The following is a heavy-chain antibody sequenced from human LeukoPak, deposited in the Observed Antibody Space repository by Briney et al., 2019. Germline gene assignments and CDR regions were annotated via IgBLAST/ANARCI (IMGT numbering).Heavy chain of an antibody. J-gene: IGHJ6*02. D-gene: IGHD2-21*01. CDR1: GGSISSYY. Sequence: PSETLSLTCTVSGGSISSYYWSWIRQPPGKGLEWIGYIYYSGSTNYNPSLKSRVTISVGTSKNQFSLKLSSVTAADTAVYYCARGEIVVGSYYYYGMDVWGQGTTVTVSS. CDR2: IYYSGST. CDR3: ARGEIVVGSYYYYGMDV. V-gene: IGHV4-59*01.